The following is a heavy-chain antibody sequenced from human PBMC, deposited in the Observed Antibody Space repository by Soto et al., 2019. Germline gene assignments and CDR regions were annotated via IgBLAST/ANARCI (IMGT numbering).Heavy chain of an antibody. D-gene: IGHD2-2*01. CDR1: GYTFTSYA. V-gene: IGHV1-3*01. CDR3: AREGIYCSSTSCYHYYYYYGMDV. J-gene: IGHJ6*02. Sequence: ASVKVSCKASGYTFTSYAMHWVRQAPGQRLEWMGWINAGNGNTKYSQKFQGRVTITRDTSASTAYMELSSLRSEDTAVYYCAREGIYCSSTSCYHYYYYYGMDVWGQGTTVTSP. CDR2: INAGNGNT.